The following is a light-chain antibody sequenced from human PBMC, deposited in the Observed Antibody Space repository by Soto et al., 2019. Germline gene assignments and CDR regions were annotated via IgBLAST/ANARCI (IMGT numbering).Light chain of an antibody. J-gene: IGKJ1*01. CDR1: QSVSSSY. Sequence: EIVLTDSPGTLSLSRGEIATLSCRASQSVSSSYLAWYQQKPGQAPRLLIYGASSRATGIPDRFSGSGSGTDFTLTISRLEPEDLAVHYCQQYGSSPHTVGPGTKVDIK. CDR3: QQYGSSPHT. V-gene: IGKV3-20*01. CDR2: GAS.